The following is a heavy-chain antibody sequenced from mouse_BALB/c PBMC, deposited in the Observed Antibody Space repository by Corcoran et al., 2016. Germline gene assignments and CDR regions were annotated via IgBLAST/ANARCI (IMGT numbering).Heavy chain of an antibody. J-gene: IGHJ1*01. CDR3: ARYRDGYDPNWYFDV. CDR1: GYTFTNYG. CDR2: INTYTGEP. D-gene: IGHD2-2*01. Sequence: QIQLVQSGPELKKPGETVKISCKASGYTFTNYGMNWVKQAPGKGLKWMGWINTYTGEPTYADDFKGRFAFSLETSASTAYLQINNLKNEDTATYFCARYRDGYDPNWYFDVWGAGTTVTGSS. V-gene: IGHV9-3-1*01.